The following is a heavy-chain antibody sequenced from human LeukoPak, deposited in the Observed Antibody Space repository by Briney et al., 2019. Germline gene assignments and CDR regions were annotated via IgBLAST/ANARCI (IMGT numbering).Heavy chain of an antibody. CDR2: INPNSGGT. D-gene: IGHD3-10*01. CDR3: ARDPEGPDYYGSGSYSDY. V-gene: IGHV1-2*02. CDR1: GYTFTGYY. Sequence: GASVKVSCKASGYTFTGYYMHWVRQAPGQGLEWMGWINPNSGGTNYAQKFQGRVTMTRDTSISTAYMELSRLRSDDTAVYYCARDPEGPDYYGSGSYSDYWGQGTLVTVSS. J-gene: IGHJ4*02.